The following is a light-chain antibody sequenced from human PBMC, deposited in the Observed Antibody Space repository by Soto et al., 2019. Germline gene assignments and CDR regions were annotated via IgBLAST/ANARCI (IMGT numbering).Light chain of an antibody. CDR2: WAS. J-gene: IGKJ2*01. Sequence: DIVMTQAPDSLAASLGAIVTINCKSIRNLLYNDKNYVAWYQQRPGQAPKLLIYWASTRESEVPVRISGSGSVTDFRLTIRDLQAADAAVYYCQQFYTTPRTFGQGTRVEI. CDR3: QQFYTTPRT. CDR1: RNLLYNDKNY. V-gene: IGKV4-1*01.